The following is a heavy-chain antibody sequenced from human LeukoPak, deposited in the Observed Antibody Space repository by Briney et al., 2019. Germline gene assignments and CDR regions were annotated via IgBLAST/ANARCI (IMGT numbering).Heavy chain of an antibody. J-gene: IGHJ3*02. CDR2: IYTSGST. Sequence: SXTLSLTCTVSGGSISSGSYYWSWIRQPAGKGLEWIERIYTSGSTNYNHSLKSRVTISVDTTKNEYSLKLSSVTAADTAVYHCAADYYDSSGYYYVGAFDIWGQGTMVTVSS. CDR3: AADYYDSSGYYYVGAFDI. CDR1: GGSISSGSYY. D-gene: IGHD3-22*01. V-gene: IGHV4-61*02.